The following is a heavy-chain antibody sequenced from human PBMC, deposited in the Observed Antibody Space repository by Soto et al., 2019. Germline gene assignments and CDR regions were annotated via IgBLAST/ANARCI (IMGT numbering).Heavy chain of an antibody. J-gene: IGHJ6*02. V-gene: IGHV1-18*01. CDR1: GYTFTTYG. Sequence: QVHLVQSGAEVKKPGASVKVSCKASGYTFTTYGFSWVRQAPGQGLEWTGWISTYTGNTNSAPKLQGRVTMTTETSTSTAYMELRSLRSDDTAVYYCARDLGLELPIHMGVWGQGTTVTV. D-gene: IGHD1-7*01. CDR3: ARDLGLELPIHMGV. CDR2: ISTYTGNT.